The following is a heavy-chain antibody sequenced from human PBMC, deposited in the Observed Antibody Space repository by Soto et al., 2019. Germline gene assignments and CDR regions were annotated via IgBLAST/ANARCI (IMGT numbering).Heavy chain of an antibody. CDR2: HLPGNSDT. CDR1: GYSLTNFW. D-gene: IGHD5-18*01. J-gene: IGHJ4*02. Sequence: PGESLKISCETSGYSLTNFWIGGVRLVPGKDLQWVGIHLPGNSDTRYSPSFQGQVTISADKTIGTAYLQWSSLKASDSAVYYCVRHINGYNPLDYWGQGTQVTVSS. V-gene: IGHV5-51*01. CDR3: VRHINGYNPLDY.